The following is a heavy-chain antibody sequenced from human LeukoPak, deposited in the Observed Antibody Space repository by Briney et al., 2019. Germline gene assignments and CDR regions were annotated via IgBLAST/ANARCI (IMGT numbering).Heavy chain of an antibody. V-gene: IGHV1-69*13. J-gene: IGHJ6*03. CDR2: IIPMFGTA. Sequence: ASVKVSCKAAGGTFSSYAISWVRQAPGQGLEWMGGIIPMFGTANYTQMFQDRVTISADESTSTAYMELSGLRSEDTAVYFCAREVHGYYRKDMLSETNSYYYMDVWGKGTSVTVSS. D-gene: IGHD3-10*01. CDR1: GGTFSSYA. CDR3: AREVHGYYRKDMLSETNSYYYMDV.